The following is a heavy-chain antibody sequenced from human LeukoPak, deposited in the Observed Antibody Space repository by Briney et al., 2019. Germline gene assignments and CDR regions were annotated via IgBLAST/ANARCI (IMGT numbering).Heavy chain of an antibody. CDR2: IKSKTDGETT. CDR1: GFTFNYAW. CDR3: VRRGLAADNWFDP. V-gene: IGHV3-15*01. J-gene: IGHJ5*02. D-gene: IGHD2-15*01. Sequence: GGSLRLSCAASGFTFNYAWMSWVRQAQGKGLEWVGRIKSKTDGETTDYAAPVKGRFTISRDDSKNTVYLQMNSLGAEDTAVYYCVRRGLAADNWFDPWGQGTLVAVSS.